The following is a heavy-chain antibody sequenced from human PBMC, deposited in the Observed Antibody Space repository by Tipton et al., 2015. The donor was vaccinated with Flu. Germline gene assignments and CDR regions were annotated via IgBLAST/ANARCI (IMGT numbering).Heavy chain of an antibody. D-gene: IGHD4-17*01. J-gene: IGHJ4*02. Sequence: VQLVQSGAEVKKPGESLKISCKGSGYSFTSYWIGWVRQMPGKGLEWMGIIYPGDSDTRYSPSFQGQVTISADKPISTAYLQWSSLKASDTAMYYCVRQPYLGDYGGYFDYRGQGTLVTVSS. CDR2: IYPGDSDT. V-gene: IGHV5-51*04. CDR3: VRQPYLGDYGGYFDY. CDR1: GYSFTSYW.